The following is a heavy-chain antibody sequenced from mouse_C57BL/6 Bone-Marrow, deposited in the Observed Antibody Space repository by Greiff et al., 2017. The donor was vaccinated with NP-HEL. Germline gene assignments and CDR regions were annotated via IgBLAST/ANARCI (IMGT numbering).Heavy chain of an antibody. CDR2: LAPNSGGT. Sequence: VQLQQPGAELVKPGASVKLSCKASGYTFTNYWMHWVKQRPGRGLEWIGRLAPNSGGTKYNAKFQSKAPLTVDKPSRTASLQLSSLTSEDSAVDYCARYYYGSGYFDYWGQGTTLTVSS. CDR3: ARYYYGSGYFDY. J-gene: IGHJ2*01. D-gene: IGHD1-1*01. CDR1: GYTFTNYW. V-gene: IGHV1-72*01.